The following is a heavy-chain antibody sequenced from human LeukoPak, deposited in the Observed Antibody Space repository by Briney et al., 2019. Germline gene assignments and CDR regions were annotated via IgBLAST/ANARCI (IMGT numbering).Heavy chain of an antibody. D-gene: IGHD1-26*01. CDR3: ARDLGSGSYYLFDY. V-gene: IGHV3-7*01. CDR2: IKQDGSEK. CDR1: GFTFSSYW. J-gene: IGHJ4*02. Sequence: GGSLRLSCAASGFTFSSYWMSWVRQAPGKGLEWVANIKQDGSEKYYVDSVKGRFTISRDNAKNSLYLQMNSLRAEDTAVYYCARDLGSGSYYLFDYWGQGTLVTVSS.